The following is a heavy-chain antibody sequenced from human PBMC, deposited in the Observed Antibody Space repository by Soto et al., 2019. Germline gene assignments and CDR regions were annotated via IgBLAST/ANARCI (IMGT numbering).Heavy chain of an antibody. Sequence: SETLSLTCGVSGDSTRSRYWWTWLRRPPGRGLEWIGEVNQSGTSNYNPSLKSRVTISVDTSKNQFSLKLSSVTAADTAVYYCAKLMRSSSKVLGGYYYYGMDVWGQGTTVTVSS. CDR2: VNQSGTS. V-gene: IGHV4-4*02. D-gene: IGHD6-6*01. CDR1: GDSTRSRYW. CDR3: AKLMRSSSKVLGGYYYYGMDV. J-gene: IGHJ6*02.